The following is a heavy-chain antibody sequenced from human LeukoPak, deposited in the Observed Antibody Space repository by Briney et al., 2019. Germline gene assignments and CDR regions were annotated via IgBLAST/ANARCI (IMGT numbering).Heavy chain of an antibody. CDR3: ARPDSSGYYLTTSYYYGMDV. CDR2: ISAYNGNT. Sequence: ASVKVSCKASGYTFTSYGISWVRQAPGQWLEWMGGISAYNGNTNYAQKLQGRVTMTTDTSTSTAYMELRSLRSDDTAVYYCARPDSSGYYLTTSYYYGMDVWGQGTTVTVSS. D-gene: IGHD3-22*01. J-gene: IGHJ6*02. CDR1: GYTFTSYG. V-gene: IGHV1-18*01.